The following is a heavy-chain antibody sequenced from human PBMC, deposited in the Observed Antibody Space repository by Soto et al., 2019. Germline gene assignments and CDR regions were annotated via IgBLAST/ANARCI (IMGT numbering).Heavy chain of an antibody. CDR2: IYYSGST. V-gene: IGHV4-39*01. J-gene: IGHJ6*02. Sequence: LSLTCTVSGGSISSSSYYWGWICQPPGKGLEWIGSIYYSGSTYYNPSLKSRVTISVDTSKNQFSLKLSSVTAADTAVYYCAITQTNYYGLSYYYYYGMDVWGQGTTVTVSS. D-gene: IGHD3-10*01. CDR3: AITQTNYYGLSYYYYYGMDV. CDR1: GGSISSSSYY.